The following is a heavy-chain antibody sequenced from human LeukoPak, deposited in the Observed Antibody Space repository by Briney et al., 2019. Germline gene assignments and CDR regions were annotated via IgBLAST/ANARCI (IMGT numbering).Heavy chain of an antibody. J-gene: IGHJ4*02. CDR3: ARERGYQDY. D-gene: IGHD5-12*01. Sequence: PSETLSLTCTVSGGSISSYYWSWIRQPPGKGLEWIGYIYYSGSTNYKSSLKSRVTISVDTSKNQFSLKLSSVTAADTAVYYCARERGYQDYWGQGTLVTVSS. V-gene: IGHV4-59*01. CDR2: IYYSGST. CDR1: GGSISSYY.